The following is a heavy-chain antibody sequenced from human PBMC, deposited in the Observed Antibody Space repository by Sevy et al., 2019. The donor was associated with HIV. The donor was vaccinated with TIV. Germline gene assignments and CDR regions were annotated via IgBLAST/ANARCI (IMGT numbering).Heavy chain of an antibody. J-gene: IGHJ2*01. CDR1: GGSISRSSYY. Sequence: SETSLTCTVSGGSISRSSYYWGWIRQPPGKGLEWIGSIYSTGSTSYNPSLKSRVTLSADTSKNQFSLKLDSVSAADTAVYYCATPRGSDWYEGTGGYFDLWGRGALVTVSS. D-gene: IGHD6-19*01. CDR2: IYSTGST. CDR3: ATPRGSDWYEGTGGYFDL. V-gene: IGHV4-39*01.